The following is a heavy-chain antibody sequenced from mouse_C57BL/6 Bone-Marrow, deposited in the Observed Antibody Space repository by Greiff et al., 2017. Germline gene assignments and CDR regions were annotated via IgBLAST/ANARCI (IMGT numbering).Heavy chain of an antibody. CDR2: IYPRSGNT. D-gene: IGHD1-1*01. Sequence: VQLVESGAELARPGASVKLSCKASGYTFTSYGISWVKQRTGQGLEWIGEIYPRSGNTYYNEKFKGKATLTADKSSCTAYMELRSLTSEDYAVYFCARARYYYGSSPYAMDYWGQGTSVTVSS. V-gene: IGHV1-81*01. CDR3: ARARYYYGSSPYAMDY. J-gene: IGHJ4*01. CDR1: GYTFTSYG.